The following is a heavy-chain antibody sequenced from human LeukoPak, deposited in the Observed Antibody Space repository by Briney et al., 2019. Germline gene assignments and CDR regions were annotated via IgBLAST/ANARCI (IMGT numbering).Heavy chain of an antibody. Sequence: SETLSLTCTVSGVSISSYXWSWIRQPPGKXXXXXXXIYYSGSTNYNPSLEXRVTISVDTSKNQFSLRLSSVTAADTAVYFCASKSERFLETGAFDIWGQGTMVTVSS. CDR2: IYYSGST. V-gene: IGHV4-59*01. D-gene: IGHD3-3*01. J-gene: IGHJ3*02. CDR3: ASKSERFLETGAFDI. CDR1: GVSISSYX.